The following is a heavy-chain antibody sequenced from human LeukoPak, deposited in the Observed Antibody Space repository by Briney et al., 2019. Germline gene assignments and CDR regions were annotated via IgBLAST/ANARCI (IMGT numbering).Heavy chain of an antibody. Sequence: PTGGSLRLSCAASGFIFSGSAIHWVRQASGKGLEWVGRIKNRADNYATAYAVSVKGRFTISRDDSKNMAYLQINRLRTEDTAVYYCASWKVTTSNWGQGTLVTVSS. CDR3: ASWKVTTSN. V-gene: IGHV3-73*01. D-gene: IGHD4-17*01. J-gene: IGHJ4*02. CDR1: GFIFSGSA. CDR2: IKNRADNYAT.